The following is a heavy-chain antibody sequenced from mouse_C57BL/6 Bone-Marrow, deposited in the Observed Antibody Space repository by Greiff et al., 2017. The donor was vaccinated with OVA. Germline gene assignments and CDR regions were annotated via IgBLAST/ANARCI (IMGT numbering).Heavy chain of an antibody. V-gene: IGHV1-82*01. CDR3: ARSEVDSSGPFAY. D-gene: IGHD3-2*02. CDR1: GYAFSSSW. J-gene: IGHJ3*01. CDR2: IYPGDGDT. Sequence: QVQLQQSGPELVKPGASVKISCKASGYAFSSSWMNWVKQRPGKGLEWIGRIYPGDGDTNYNGKFKGKATLTADKSSRTAYMQLSSLTSEDSAVYFCARSEVDSSGPFAYWGQGTLVTVSA.